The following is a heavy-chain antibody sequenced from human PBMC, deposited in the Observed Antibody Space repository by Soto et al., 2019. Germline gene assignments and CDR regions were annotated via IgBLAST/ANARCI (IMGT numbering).Heavy chain of an antibody. CDR2: ISSDGSST. V-gene: IGHV3-74*01. D-gene: IGHD4-17*01. CDR1: GFTFSSYA. J-gene: IGHJ6*03. Sequence: PGGFLRLSCAASGFTFSSYAMSWVRQAQGKGLVWVSGISSDGSSTNYADSVKGRFTISRDNAKNTLYLQMNSLRAEDTAVYYCARLTTTYYYYYYMDVWGKGTTVPVSS. CDR3: ARLTTTYYYYYYMDV.